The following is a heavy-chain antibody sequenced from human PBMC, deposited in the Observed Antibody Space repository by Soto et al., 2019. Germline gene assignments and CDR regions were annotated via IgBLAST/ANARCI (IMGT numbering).Heavy chain of an antibody. CDR2: IYHSGDN. Sequence: QVQLQESGPGLVKPSQTLSLTCTVSGAYVNTGGYYWSWVRQYPGKGLEWIGYIYHSGDNYYNPSLKSRLTISVDTSKTPFSLSLSSVTVADTAVYYCARAPGNERLDYWGQGTLVIVSS. CDR3: ARAPGNERLDY. V-gene: IGHV4-31*03. D-gene: IGHD1-1*01. CDR1: GAYVNTGGYY. J-gene: IGHJ4*02.